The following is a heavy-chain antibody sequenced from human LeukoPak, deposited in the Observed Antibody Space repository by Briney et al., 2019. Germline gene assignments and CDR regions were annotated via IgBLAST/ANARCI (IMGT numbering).Heavy chain of an antibody. CDR3: AKQTGYSSSWYSDY. Sequence: QPGGSLRLSCAASGFTFSSYGMSWVRQAPGEGLEWVSAISGSGGSTYYADSVKGRFTISRDNSKNTLYLQMNSLRAEDTAVYYCAKQTGYSSSWYSDYWGQGTLVTVSS. V-gene: IGHV3-23*01. CDR1: GFTFSSYG. D-gene: IGHD6-13*01. CDR2: ISGSGGST. J-gene: IGHJ4*02.